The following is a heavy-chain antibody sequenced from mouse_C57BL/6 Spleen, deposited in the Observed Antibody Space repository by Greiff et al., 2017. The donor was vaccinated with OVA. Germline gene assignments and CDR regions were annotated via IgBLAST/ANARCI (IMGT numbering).Heavy chain of an antibody. CDR3: AKQGNSDYFDY. Sequence: QVQLQQPGAELVMPGASVKLSCKASGYTFTSYWMHWVKQRPGQGLEWIGEIDPSDSYTNYNQKFKGKSTLTVDKSSSTAYMQLSSLTSEDTAVDYCAKQGNSDYFDYWGQGTTLTVSS. D-gene: IGHD2-1*01. CDR1: GYTFTSYW. CDR2: IDPSDSYT. J-gene: IGHJ2*01. V-gene: IGHV1-69*01.